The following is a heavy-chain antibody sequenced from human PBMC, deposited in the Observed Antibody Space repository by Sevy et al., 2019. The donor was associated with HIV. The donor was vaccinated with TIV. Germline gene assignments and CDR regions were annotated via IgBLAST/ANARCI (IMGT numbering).Heavy chain of an antibody. CDR1: GGSFSGYF. J-gene: IGHJ4*02. Sequence: ETLSLTCAVYGGSFSGYFWNWIRQSPGKGLEWIGEINHTGTLKYNPSLKSRVTISVDASKNQLSVHLSSVTAADTAIYYCARGRQAYVVVVPSTVPFDYWGQGTLVTVSS. CDR2: INHTGTL. V-gene: IGHV4-34*01. D-gene: IGHD2-2*01. CDR3: ARGRQAYVVVVPSTVPFDY.